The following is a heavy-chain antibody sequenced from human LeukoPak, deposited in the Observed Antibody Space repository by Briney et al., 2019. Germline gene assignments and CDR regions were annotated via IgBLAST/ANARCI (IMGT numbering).Heavy chain of an antibody. Sequence: GGSLRLSCAASGFTFSSYSMNWVRQAPGKGLEWVSYISSSSSTIFYAGSVKGRFTISRDNDKNSLNLQMNSLRAEDTAVYYCATDCSGGSCYPIFDYWGQGTLVTVSS. D-gene: IGHD2-15*01. J-gene: IGHJ4*02. CDR2: ISSSSSTI. V-gene: IGHV3-48*01. CDR1: GFTFSSYS. CDR3: ATDCSGGSCYPIFDY.